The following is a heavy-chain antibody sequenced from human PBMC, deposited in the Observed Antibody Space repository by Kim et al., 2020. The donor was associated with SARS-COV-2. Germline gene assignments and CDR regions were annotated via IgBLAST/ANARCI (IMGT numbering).Heavy chain of an antibody. CDR3: ARGSADS. CDR2: GST. J-gene: IGHJ4*02. V-gene: IGHV4-4*07. D-gene: IGHD2-15*01. Sequence: GSTNYTPPLKSRVTMSIDTANKQFSLKLNSVTAVDTAVYYCARGSADSWGQGTLVTVSS.